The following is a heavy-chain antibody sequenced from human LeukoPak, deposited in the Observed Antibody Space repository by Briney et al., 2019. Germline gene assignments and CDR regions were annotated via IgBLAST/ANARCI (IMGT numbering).Heavy chain of an antibody. Sequence: PGGSLRLSCAASGFTFSSYGMHWVRQAPGKGLEWVAVISYDGSNKYYADSVKGRFTISRDNSKNTLYLQMNSLRSDDTAVYYCAREYQLSESGFDHWGQGTLVTVSS. J-gene: IGHJ4*02. D-gene: IGHD2-2*01. V-gene: IGHV3-30*03. CDR1: GFTFSSYG. CDR3: AREYQLSESGFDH. CDR2: ISYDGSNK.